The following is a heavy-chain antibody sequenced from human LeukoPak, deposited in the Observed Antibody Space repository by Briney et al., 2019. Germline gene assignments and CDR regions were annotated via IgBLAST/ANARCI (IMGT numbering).Heavy chain of an antibody. J-gene: IGHJ3*02. Sequence: SETLSLTCTDSGGSFSNNNYCWGWIRQPPGKELEWIGHIYNSGKTFYNPSLKSRVTISVDTSKNRFSLNLSAVIAADTAVYYCARGGRGVIDAFDIWGQGTMVTASS. CDR2: IYNSGKT. CDR1: GGSFSNNNYC. V-gene: IGHV4-39*07. CDR3: ARGGRGVIDAFDI. D-gene: IGHD3-3*01.